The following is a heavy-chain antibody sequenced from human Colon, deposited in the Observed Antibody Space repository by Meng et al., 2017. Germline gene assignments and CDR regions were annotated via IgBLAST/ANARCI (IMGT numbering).Heavy chain of an antibody. Sequence: QGQLQDAGPGLVKPSETLSPTCAVSGGSISTYYWSWIRQPPGKGLEWIGNNYYSGSTNYNPSLASRVTISVDSSKNQFSLKLSSVTAADTAVYYCARHQNGGTYPLDYWGQGTLVTVSS. J-gene: IGHJ4*02. D-gene: IGHD3-16*02. CDR1: GGSISTYY. CDR3: ARHQNGGTYPLDY. V-gene: IGHV4-59*08. CDR2: NYYSGST.